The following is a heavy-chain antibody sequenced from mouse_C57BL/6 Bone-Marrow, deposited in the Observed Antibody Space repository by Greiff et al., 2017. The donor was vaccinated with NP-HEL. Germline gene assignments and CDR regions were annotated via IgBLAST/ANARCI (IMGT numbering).Heavy chain of an antibody. Sequence: QVQLQQSGAELARPGASVKLSCKASGYTFTSYGISWVKQRTGQGLEWIGEIYPRSGNTYYNEKFKGKATLTADKSSSTAYMELRSLTSEDSAVCFCARFHYYGSSWFAYWGQGTLVTVSA. CDR2: IYPRSGNT. CDR3: ARFHYYGSSWFAY. D-gene: IGHD1-1*01. CDR1: GYTFTSYG. V-gene: IGHV1-81*01. J-gene: IGHJ3*01.